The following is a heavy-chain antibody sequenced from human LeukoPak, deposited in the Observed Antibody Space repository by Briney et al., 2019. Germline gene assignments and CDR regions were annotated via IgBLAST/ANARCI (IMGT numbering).Heavy chain of an antibody. D-gene: IGHD2/OR15-2a*01. J-gene: IGHJ4*02. CDR2: ISGSGGST. CDR1: GFTFSSYA. V-gene: IGHV3-23*01. Sequence: GGSLRLSCAASGFTFSSYAMSWVRQAPGKGLEWVSAISGSGGSTYYADSVKGRFTISRDNSKNTLYLQMNSLRAEDTAVYYCARVPSMGGVFDYWGQGTLVTVSS. CDR3: ARVPSMGGVFDY.